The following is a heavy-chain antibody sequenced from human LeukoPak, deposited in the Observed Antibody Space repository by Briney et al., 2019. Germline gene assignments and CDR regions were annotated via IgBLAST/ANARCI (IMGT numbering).Heavy chain of an antibody. D-gene: IGHD3-22*01. CDR1: GGTFSSYA. J-gene: IGHJ4*02. CDR3: ARFPLGGYYYFDY. Sequence: SVKVSCKASGGTFSSYAISWVRQAPGQGLEWMGRIIPIFGTANYAQKFQGRVMITTDESTSTAYMELSSLRSEDTAVYYCARFPLGGYYYFDYWGQGTLVTVSS. CDR2: IIPIFGTA. V-gene: IGHV1-69*05.